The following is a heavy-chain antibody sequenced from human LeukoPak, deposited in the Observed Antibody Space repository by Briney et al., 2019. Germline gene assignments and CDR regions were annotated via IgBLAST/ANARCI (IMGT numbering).Heavy chain of an antibody. CDR2: IYSGGST. J-gene: IGHJ4*02. CDR3: ARDQFSGSYSFYY. D-gene: IGHD1-26*01. V-gene: IGHV3-66*01. Sequence: PGGSLRLSCAASGFTVSSNYMSWVRQAPGKGLEWVSVIYSGGSTYYADSVKGRFTTSRDNSKNTLYLQMNSLRAEDTAVYYCARDQFSGSYSFYYWGQGTLVTVSS. CDR1: GFTVSSNY.